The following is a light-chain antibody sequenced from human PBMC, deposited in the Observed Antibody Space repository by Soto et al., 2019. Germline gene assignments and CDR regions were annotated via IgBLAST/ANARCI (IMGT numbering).Light chain of an antibody. Sequence: VVMTQSPATLSVSPGERATLSCRASQSVNSNLAWYQQRPGQAPTLLISGASTRAAGIPDRFSGSGSGTEFTLSISSLQSEDFAVYYCQQYDNWPLTFGGGTKVDIK. V-gene: IGKV3-15*01. CDR1: QSVNSN. J-gene: IGKJ4*01. CDR3: QQYDNWPLT. CDR2: GAS.